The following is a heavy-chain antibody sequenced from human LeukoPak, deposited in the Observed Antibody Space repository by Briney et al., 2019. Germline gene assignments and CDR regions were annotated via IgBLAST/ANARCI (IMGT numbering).Heavy chain of an antibody. V-gene: IGHV4-61*02. J-gene: IGHJ4*02. CDR1: GTSINSGDYY. D-gene: IGHD7-27*01. CDR3: VRGSWGSDFDY. Sequence: SETLSLTCTVSGTSINSGDYYWSWIRQPAGGGLEWIGRIYPSGSTEHNPSLNSRLTISIDTSKNQFFLRLSSVTAADTAIYYCVRGSWGSDFDYWGQGTLVTVSS. CDR2: IYPSGST.